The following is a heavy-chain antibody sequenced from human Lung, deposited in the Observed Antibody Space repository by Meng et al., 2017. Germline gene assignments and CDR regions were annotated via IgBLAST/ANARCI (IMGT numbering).Heavy chain of an antibody. CDR2: ISSSSTYI. CDR1: GFIFSSYS. D-gene: IGHD4-17*01. Sequence: GESLKISCAASGFIFSSYSLNWVRQAPGKGLEWVSSISSSSTYIYYADSVKGRFTISRDKAKNSLSLQMNSLRAEDTAVYYCARESSVTTYGIDYWGQGTLVTVSS. V-gene: IGHV3-21*01. CDR3: ARESSVTTYGIDY. J-gene: IGHJ4*02.